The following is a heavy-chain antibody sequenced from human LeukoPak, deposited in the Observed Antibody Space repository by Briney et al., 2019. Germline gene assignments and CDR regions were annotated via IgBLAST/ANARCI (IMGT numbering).Heavy chain of an antibody. CDR3: ARVWAAGDY. CDR1: GITFTNAW. CDR2: ISSSGSTI. J-gene: IGHJ4*02. V-gene: IGHV3-11*04. Sequence: PGGSLRLSCAASGITFTNAWMSWVRQAPGKGLEWVSYISSSGSTIYYADSVKGRFTISRDNAKNSLYLQMNSLRAEDTAVYYCARVWAAGDYWGQGTLVTVSS. D-gene: IGHD6-13*01.